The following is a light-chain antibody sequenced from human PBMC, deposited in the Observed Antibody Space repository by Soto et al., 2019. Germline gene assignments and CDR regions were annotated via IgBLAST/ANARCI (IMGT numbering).Light chain of an antibody. J-gene: IGLJ1*01. CDR1: TNDVGDYNY. Sequence: QSALTQPASVSGSPGQSITISCTGTTNDVGDYNYVAWYQQHSGKVPRLMIYEVSNRPPGVSYRFSGSKSGSTASLTISGLQAEDEADYYCSSFAGSSTFEVFGTGTKLTVL. V-gene: IGLV2-14*01. CDR2: EVS. CDR3: SSFAGSSTFEV.